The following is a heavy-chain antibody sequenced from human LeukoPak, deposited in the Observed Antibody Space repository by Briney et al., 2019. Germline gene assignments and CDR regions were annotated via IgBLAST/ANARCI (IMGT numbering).Heavy chain of an antibody. Sequence: GGSLRLSCAASGFTVSSNYMSWVRQAPGKGLEWVSAISGSGGSTYYADSVKGRFTLSRDNSKNTLYLQMNSLRAEDTAVYYCAKGARAFDIWGQGTMVTVSS. CDR2: ISGSGGST. V-gene: IGHV3-23*01. CDR1: GFTVSSNY. J-gene: IGHJ3*02. CDR3: AKGARAFDI. D-gene: IGHD6-6*01.